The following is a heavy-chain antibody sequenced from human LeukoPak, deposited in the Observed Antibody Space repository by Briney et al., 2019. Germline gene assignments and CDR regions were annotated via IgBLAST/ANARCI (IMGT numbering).Heavy chain of an antibody. D-gene: IGHD3-10*01. J-gene: IGHJ5*02. Sequence: SSETLSLTCTVSGGSISSTNSYWGWIRQPPGKGLEWIGSIYYSGSTYYNPSLKSRVTISVDTSKNQFSLRLSSVTAADTAVYFCARGSGWYDPWGQGTLVTVSS. CDR2: IYYSGST. V-gene: IGHV4-39*07. CDR3: ARGSGWYDP. CDR1: GGSISSTNSY.